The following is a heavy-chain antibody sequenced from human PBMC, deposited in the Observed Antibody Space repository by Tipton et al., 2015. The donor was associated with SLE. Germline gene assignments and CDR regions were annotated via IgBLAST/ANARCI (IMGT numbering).Heavy chain of an antibody. D-gene: IGHD3-3*01. Sequence: TLSLTCAVYGGSFGGYYWSWIRQPPGKGLEWIGEINHSGSTNYNPSLKSRVTISVDTSKNQFSLRLSSVTAADTAVYYCATSYYDFWSGYYGGWFDPWGQGTLVIVSS. V-gene: IGHV4-34*01. CDR2: INHSGST. CDR3: ATSYYDFWSGYYGGWFDP. J-gene: IGHJ5*02. CDR1: GGSFGGYY.